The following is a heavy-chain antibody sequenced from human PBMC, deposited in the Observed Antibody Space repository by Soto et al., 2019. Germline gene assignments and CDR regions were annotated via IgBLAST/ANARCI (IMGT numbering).Heavy chain of an antibody. Sequence: PSETLSLTCAVYGGSFSGYYWSWIRQPPGKGLEWIGEINHSGSTNYNPSLKSRVTISVDTSKNQFSLKLSSVTAADTAVYYCARGEGYCSSTSCYWFDPWGQGTQVTVSS. J-gene: IGHJ5*02. CDR2: INHSGST. CDR3: ARGEGYCSSTSCYWFDP. CDR1: GGSFSGYY. D-gene: IGHD2-2*01. V-gene: IGHV4-34*01.